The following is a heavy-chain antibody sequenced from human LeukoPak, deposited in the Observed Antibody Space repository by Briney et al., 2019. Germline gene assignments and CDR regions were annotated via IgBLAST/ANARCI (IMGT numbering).Heavy chain of an antibody. V-gene: IGHV3-23*01. CDR2: ISGSGGST. J-gene: IGHJ6*04. CDR1: GYTFSSYA. Sequence: HPGGSLRLSCAASGYTFSSYAMSWVRQAPGKGLEWVSAISGSGGSTYYADSVKGRFTISRDNSKNTLYLQMNSLRAEDTAVYYCLLFYYYYGMDVWGKGTTVTVSS. CDR3: LLFYYYYGMDV. D-gene: IGHD2-21*02.